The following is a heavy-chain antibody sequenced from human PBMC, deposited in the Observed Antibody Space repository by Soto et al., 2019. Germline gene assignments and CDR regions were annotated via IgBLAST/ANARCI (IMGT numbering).Heavy chain of an antibody. CDR2: TYYRSKWYN. CDR1: GDSVSSNSAA. D-gene: IGHD3-9*01. J-gene: IGHJ5*02. Sequence: SQTLSLTRAISGDSVSSNSAAWNWIRQSPSRGLEWLGRTYYRSKWYNDYAVSVKSRITINPDTSKNQFSLQLNSVTPEDTAVYYCASSGGYFDWLENWFDPWGQGTLVTVSS. CDR3: ASSGGYFDWLENWFDP. V-gene: IGHV6-1*01.